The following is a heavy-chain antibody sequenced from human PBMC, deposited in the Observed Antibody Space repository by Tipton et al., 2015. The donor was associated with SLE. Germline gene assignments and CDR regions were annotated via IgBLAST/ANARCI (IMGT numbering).Heavy chain of an antibody. Sequence: TLSLTCTVSGGSISSHYWSWIRQPPGKGLEWIGYIYTSGSTNYNPSLKSRVTISVDTSKNQFSLKLSSVTAADTAVYYCARALRFLEWLVDYWGQGTLVTVSS. CDR3: ARALRFLEWLVDY. CDR2: IYTSGST. J-gene: IGHJ4*02. D-gene: IGHD3-3*01. CDR1: GGSISSHY. V-gene: IGHV4-4*08.